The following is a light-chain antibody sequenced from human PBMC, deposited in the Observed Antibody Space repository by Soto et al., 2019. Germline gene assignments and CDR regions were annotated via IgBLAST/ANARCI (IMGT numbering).Light chain of an antibody. CDR1: SSDLGSDNL. CDR2: EGI. Sequence: QSVLTQPASVSGSPGQSITVSCAGASSDLGSDNLVSWYQQHPGKAPKLIVYEGIKRPSGISNRFSGSKSGNTASLTISGLQAEDEAHYYCCSYVGATTYVFGSGTKVTVL. V-gene: IGLV2-23*01. CDR3: CSYVGATTYV. J-gene: IGLJ1*01.